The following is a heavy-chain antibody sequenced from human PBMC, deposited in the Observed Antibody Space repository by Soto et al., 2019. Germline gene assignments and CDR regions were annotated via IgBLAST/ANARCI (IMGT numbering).Heavy chain of an antibody. Sequence: PSATLSLTCTVSGGSISSGGYYWSWIRQHPGKGLEWIGYIYYSGSTYYNPSLKSRVTISVDTSKNQFSLKLSSVTAADTAVYYCARDLVVAATPAYYYGMDVWGQGTTVTVSS. V-gene: IGHV4-31*03. CDR2: IYYSGST. CDR1: GGSISSGGYY. J-gene: IGHJ6*02. CDR3: ARDLVVAATPAYYYGMDV. D-gene: IGHD2-15*01.